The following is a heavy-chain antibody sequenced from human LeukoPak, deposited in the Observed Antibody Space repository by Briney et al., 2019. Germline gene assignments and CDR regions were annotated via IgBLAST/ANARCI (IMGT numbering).Heavy chain of an antibody. V-gene: IGHV4-39*07. J-gene: IGHJ5*02. CDR3: ARGLKYYYGSGSYYKQRPNWFDP. D-gene: IGHD3-10*01. CDR2: IYYSGST. Sequence: SETLSLTCTVSGGSISSSSYYWGWIRQPPGKGLEWIGSIYYSGSTNYNPSLKSRVTISVDTSKNQFSLKLSSVTAADTAVYYCARGLKYYYGSGSYYKQRPNWFDPWGQGTLVTVSS. CDR1: GGSISSSSYY.